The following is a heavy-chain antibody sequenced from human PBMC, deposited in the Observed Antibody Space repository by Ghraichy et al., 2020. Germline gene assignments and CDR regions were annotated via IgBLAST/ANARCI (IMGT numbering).Heavy chain of an antibody. CDR1: GGTFSSYA. J-gene: IGHJ6*02. CDR3: ARLSERVPAAILDWNRLAYYYYGMDV. V-gene: IGHV1-69*04. CDR2: IIPILGIA. Sequence: SVKVSCKASGGTFSSYAISWVRQAPGQGLEWMGRIIPILGIANYAQKFQGRVTITADKSTSTAYMELSSLRSEDTAVYYCARLSERVPAAILDWNRLAYYYYGMDVWGQGTTVTVSS. D-gene: IGHD2-2*01.